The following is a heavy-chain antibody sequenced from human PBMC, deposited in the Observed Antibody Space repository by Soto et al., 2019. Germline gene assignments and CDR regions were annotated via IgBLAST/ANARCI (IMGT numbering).Heavy chain of an antibody. V-gene: IGHV4-30-4*01. CDR1: GGSISSGDYY. D-gene: IGHD3-22*01. Sequence: QVQLQESGPGLVKPSQTLSLTCTVSGGSISSGDYYWSCIRQPPGKGLEWIGYIYYSGSTYYNPSLKSRVTISVDTSKNQFSLKLSSVTAADTAVYYCARESRVVVVINDAFDIWGQGTMVTVSS. CDR2: IYYSGST. CDR3: ARESRVVVVINDAFDI. J-gene: IGHJ3*02.